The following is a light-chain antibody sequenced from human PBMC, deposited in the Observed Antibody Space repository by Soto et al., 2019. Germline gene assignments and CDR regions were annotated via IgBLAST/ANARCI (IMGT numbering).Light chain of an antibody. CDR2: DAS. CDR3: QQYGNSGIT. CDR1: QSVSSN. V-gene: IGKV3-20*01. J-gene: IGKJ5*01. Sequence: ELLLTQSPATLSLSPGERATRSCRASQSVSSNLAWYQQKPGQAPRLLIYDASNRATGIPARFSGSGSGTDFALTISRLEPEDFAVYYCQQYGNSGITFGQGTRLEIK.